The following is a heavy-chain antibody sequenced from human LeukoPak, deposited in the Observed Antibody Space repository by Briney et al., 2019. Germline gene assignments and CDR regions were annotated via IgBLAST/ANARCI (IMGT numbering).Heavy chain of an antibody. CDR2: VNHSGST. CDR1: GGSLSGYY. CDR3: ATSGGPINWFDP. D-gene: IGHD3-10*01. Sequence: SETLSLTCAVYGGSLSGYYWGWIRQPPGKGLQWIGEVNHSGSTNYNPSLKSRVTISVGTSKNQFSLKLSSVTAADTAVYYCATSGGPINWFDPWGQGTLVTVSS. V-gene: IGHV4-34*01. J-gene: IGHJ5*02.